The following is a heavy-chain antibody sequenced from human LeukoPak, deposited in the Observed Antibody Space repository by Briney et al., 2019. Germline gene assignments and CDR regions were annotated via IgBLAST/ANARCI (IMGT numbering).Heavy chain of an antibody. Sequence: PGGSLRLSCAASGFTFSSYAMNWVRQASGKGLECISAISGSGDSTHYADSVKGRFTISRDNSKNTLYLQMNSLRAEDTAVYYCARNVSGQYFDIWGRGTLVTVSS. D-gene: IGHD2/OR15-2a*01. J-gene: IGHJ2*01. CDR2: ISGSGDST. CDR3: ARNVSGQYFDI. V-gene: IGHV3-23*01. CDR1: GFTFSSYA.